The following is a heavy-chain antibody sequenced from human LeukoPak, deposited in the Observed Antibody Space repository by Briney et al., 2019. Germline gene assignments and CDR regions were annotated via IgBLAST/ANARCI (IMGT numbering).Heavy chain of an antibody. CDR2: IYYSGNT. CDR1: GGSVRSSSYY. Sequence: SETLSLTRTVSGGSVRSSSYYWGWIRQPPGKGLEWIGSIYYSGNTYYNSSLKSRVTLSVDTSKNQFSLKLSSVTAADTAVYYCGRQGRSSSWYVDYWGQGTLVTVSS. D-gene: IGHD6-13*01. J-gene: IGHJ4*02. CDR3: GRQGRSSSWYVDY. V-gene: IGHV4-39*01.